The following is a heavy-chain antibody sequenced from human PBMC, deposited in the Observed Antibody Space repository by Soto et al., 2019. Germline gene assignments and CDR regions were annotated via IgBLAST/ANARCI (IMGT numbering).Heavy chain of an antibody. D-gene: IGHD6-19*01. CDR2: IYQSGVT. J-gene: IGHJ5*02. Sequence: SDTLSLTSNVSGDSYSISTYSWSWILQPPGKALQWIGFIYQSGVTSYNPSLASRVSISLDRSNNQCSLKLKSVTAADTAVYFCAGMPYTSGLRFDPWGPGTLVTVSS. V-gene: IGHV4-30-2*01. CDR1: GDSYSISTYS. CDR3: AGMPYTSGLRFDP.